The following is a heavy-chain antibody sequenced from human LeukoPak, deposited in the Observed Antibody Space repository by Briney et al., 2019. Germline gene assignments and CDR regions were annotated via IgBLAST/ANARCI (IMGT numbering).Heavy chain of an antibody. CDR2: ISDDGSRK. J-gene: IGHJ4*02. Sequence: GGSLRLSCAASGFTFSFSGMYWVRQAPGKGLEWVAFISDDGSRKYYADSVKGRFTISRDNSKNTLYLQMSSLRADDTAVYYCVRGTGYWGQGTLVTVSS. V-gene: IGHV3-30*03. CDR1: GFTFSFSG. CDR3: VRGTGY.